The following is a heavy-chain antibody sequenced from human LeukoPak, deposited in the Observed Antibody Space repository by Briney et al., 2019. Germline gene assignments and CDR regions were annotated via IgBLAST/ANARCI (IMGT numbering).Heavy chain of an antibody. CDR2: INHSGST. CDR3: ARRDPPLGWNDGDAFDI. Sequence: SETLPLTCVVYGGSFSGYYWSWIRQPPGKGLEWIGEINHSGSTNYNPSLKSRVTISVDTSKNQFSLKLSSVTAADTAVYYCARRDPPLGWNDGDAFDIWGQGTMVTVSS. J-gene: IGHJ3*02. CDR1: GGSFSGYY. V-gene: IGHV4-34*01. D-gene: IGHD1-1*01.